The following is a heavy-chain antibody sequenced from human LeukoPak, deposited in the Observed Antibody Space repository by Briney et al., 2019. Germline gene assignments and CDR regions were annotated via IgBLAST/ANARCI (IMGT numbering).Heavy chain of an antibody. CDR3: ARGRGYNAFDY. J-gene: IGHJ4*02. D-gene: IGHD5-24*01. CDR1: GGSFSGYY. V-gene: IGHV4-34*01. CDR2: INHSGST. Sequence: SETLSLTCAVYGGSFSGYYWSWIRQPPGKGLEWIGEINHSGSTNYNPSLKSRVTISVDTSKNQFFLKLRSVTAADTTVYYCARGRGYNAFDYWGQGTLVTVSS.